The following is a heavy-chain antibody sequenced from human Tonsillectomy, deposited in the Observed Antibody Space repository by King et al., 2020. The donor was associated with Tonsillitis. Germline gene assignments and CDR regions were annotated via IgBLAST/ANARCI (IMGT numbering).Heavy chain of an antibody. J-gene: IGHJ1*01. CDR2: IDPGVSRT. CDR3: AVDDGITGATAH. Sequence: VQLVQSGAEVKKPGASVKLSCKASGYTFTSYYLHWVRQAPGQGLEWMGIIDPGVSRTSYAQNFQGRVTMTRDTSTNTVYMELDSLRSEDTAVYYCAVDDGITGATAHWGQGTLVTVSS. D-gene: IGHD1-20*01. CDR1: GYTFTSYY. V-gene: IGHV1-46*03.